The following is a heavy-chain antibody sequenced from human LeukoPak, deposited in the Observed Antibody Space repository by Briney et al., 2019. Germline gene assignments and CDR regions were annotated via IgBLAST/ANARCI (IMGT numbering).Heavy chain of an antibody. CDR2: INSDGSST. D-gene: IGHD5-24*01. CDR3: ARGGGRDGYKQTVVDY. Sequence: GGSLRLSCAASGFTFSTYWMHWVRRAPGKGLVWVSRINSDGSSTTYADSVKGRFTISKDNAENTMYLQMSSLRAEDTAVHYCARGGGRDGYKQTVVDYWGQGTLVTVSS. V-gene: IGHV3-74*01. J-gene: IGHJ4*02. CDR1: GFTFSTYW.